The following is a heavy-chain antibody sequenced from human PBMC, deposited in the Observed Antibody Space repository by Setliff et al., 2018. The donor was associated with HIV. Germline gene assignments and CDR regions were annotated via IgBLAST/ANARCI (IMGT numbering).Heavy chain of an antibody. Sequence: GASVKVSCKASGYTFSTYGISWVRQAPGQGLEWMGWISAYNGNTNYAQKLQGRVTVTTDTSTSTAYMELRSLRSDDMAVYYCARDRGVYCISSSCYSPVDAFDIWGQGTMVTVSS. V-gene: IGHV1-18*03. CDR1: GYTFSTYG. CDR2: ISAYNGNT. D-gene: IGHD2-2*01. CDR3: ARDRGVYCISSSCYSPVDAFDI. J-gene: IGHJ3*02.